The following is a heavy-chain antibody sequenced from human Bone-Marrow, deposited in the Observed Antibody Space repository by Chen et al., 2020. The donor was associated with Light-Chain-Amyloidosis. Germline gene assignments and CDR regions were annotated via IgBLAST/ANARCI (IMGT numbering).Heavy chain of an antibody. CDR1: GLIFSRFW. J-gene: IGHJ4*02. Sequence: EVQLLESGGGLVQPGESLTLSCVASGLIFSRFWMKWVSQRPGKGLEWVANIKQNGTERYYVDSVKGRFTISRDNTKNSVYLQMNTLRAEDTAVYYCARANYWGSYRYNAQGFDYWGRGTLVTVSS. CDR2: IKQNGTER. CDR3: ARANYWGSYRYNAQGFDY. V-gene: IGHV3-7*03. D-gene: IGHD3-16*02.